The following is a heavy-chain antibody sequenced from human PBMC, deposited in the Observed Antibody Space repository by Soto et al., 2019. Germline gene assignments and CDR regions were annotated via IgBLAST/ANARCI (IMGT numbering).Heavy chain of an antibody. D-gene: IGHD2-21*02. Sequence: SETLSLTYAVSGGSIGSGGYSWSWIRQPPGKGLEWIGYIYHSGSTYYNPSLKSRVTISVDRSKNQFSLKLSSVTAADTAVYYCARDLWGYCGTDCYPLDVWGQGTTVTVSS. V-gene: IGHV4-30-2*01. CDR3: ARDLWGYCGTDCYPLDV. CDR1: GGSIGSGGYS. J-gene: IGHJ6*02. CDR2: IYHSGST.